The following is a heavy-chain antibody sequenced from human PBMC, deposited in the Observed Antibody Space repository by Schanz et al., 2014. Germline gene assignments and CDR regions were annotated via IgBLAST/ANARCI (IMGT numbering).Heavy chain of an antibody. CDR2: ISGSGGST. D-gene: IGHD3-10*01. CDR1: GFTFSSYA. J-gene: IGHJ3*02. V-gene: IGHV3-23*04. CDR3: AKGRFGELSAFDS. Sequence: VQVVQSGGGVVQPGRSLRLSCAASGFTFSSYAMSWVRQAPGKGLEWVSAISGSGGSTYYADSVKGRFTISRDNSKNTLYLQMNSLRAEDTAVYYCAKGRFGELSAFDSWGQGTMVTVSS.